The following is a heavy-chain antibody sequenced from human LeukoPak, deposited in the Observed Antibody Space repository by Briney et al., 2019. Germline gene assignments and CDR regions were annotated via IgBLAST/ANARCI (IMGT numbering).Heavy chain of an antibody. Sequence: TLSLTCTVSGDSISINYNWGWIRQPPGKGLEWIGSIFYSGATYYNPSLQRRVTISVDTSKNQFSLKLSSMTAADTAVYYCVRHRQWLLFPDYWGQGTLVTVSS. D-gene: IGHD6-19*01. V-gene: IGHV4-39*01. J-gene: IGHJ4*02. CDR2: IFYSGAT. CDR1: GDSISINYN. CDR3: VRHRQWLLFPDY.